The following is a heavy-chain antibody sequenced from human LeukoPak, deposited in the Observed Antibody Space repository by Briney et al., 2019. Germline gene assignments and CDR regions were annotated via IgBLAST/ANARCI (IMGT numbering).Heavy chain of an antibody. CDR3: ARQDIKQWLGTYYFDY. CDR2: IYYSGST. V-gene: IGHV4-39*01. J-gene: IGHJ4*02. Sequence: SETLSLTCTVSGGSISSSSYYWGWIRQPPGKGLEWIGSIYYSGSTYYNPSLKSRVTISVDTSKNQSSLKLSSVTAADTAVYYCARQDIKQWLGTYYFDYWGQGTLVTVSS. D-gene: IGHD6-19*01. CDR1: GGSISSSSYY.